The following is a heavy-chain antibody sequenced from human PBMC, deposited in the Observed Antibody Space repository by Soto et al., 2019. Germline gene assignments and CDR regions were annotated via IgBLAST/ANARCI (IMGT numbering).Heavy chain of an antibody. CDR1: GFTLSGYA. CDR3: ARRAPPHFYYVDV. Sequence: EVQLAESGGGLAQPGGSLRLSCAASGFTLSGYAMDWVRQAPGKGLEYVSGISSNGVGTYYANSVQGRFTISRDNSKNRVYLQMVRGRQEDVAVYYWARRAPPHFYYVDVW. V-gene: IGHV3-64*01. J-gene: IGHJ6*03. CDR2: ISSNGVGT.